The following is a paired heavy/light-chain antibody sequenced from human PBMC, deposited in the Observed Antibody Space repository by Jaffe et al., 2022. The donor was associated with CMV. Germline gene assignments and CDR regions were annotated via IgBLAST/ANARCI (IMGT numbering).Heavy chain of an antibody. CDR2: VYTSGAT. V-gene: IGHV3-66*01. CDR1: GFTVTGYY. D-gene: IGHD3-22*01. J-gene: IGHJ3*01. Sequence: EGQLVESGGGLVQSGGSLTLSCAVSGFTVTGYYMNWVRQAPGKGLEWVSVVYTSGATYYRDSVKGRFSISSDTSKNTLFLQMNSLRAEDSAIYYCVRCMNYHDSGGYETNDAFDLWGHGTMVTVSS. CDR3: VRCMNYHDSGGYETNDAFDL.
Light chain of an antibody. J-gene: IGLJ1*01. CDR3: GTWYKSLTAVYV. CDR1: TSTIKNNY. CDR2: ENN. Sequence: QSVLTQPPSVSAAPGQKVTISCSGSTSTIKNNYVSWYQQVPGRTPKLLIYENNKRPSGIPDRFSGSKSGTSATLAITGLQTGDEADYYCGTWYKSLTAVYVFGTGTKVTVL. V-gene: IGLV1-51*01.